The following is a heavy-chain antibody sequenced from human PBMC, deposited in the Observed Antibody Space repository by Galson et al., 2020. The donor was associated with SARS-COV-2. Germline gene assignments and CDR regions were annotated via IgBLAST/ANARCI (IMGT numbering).Heavy chain of an antibody. D-gene: IGHD3-3*01. V-gene: IGHV3-9*01. J-gene: IGHJ3*02. CDR2: ISWNSGSI. Sequence: GGSLRLSCAASGFTFDDYAMHWVRQAPGKGLEWVSGISWNSGSIGYADSVKGRFTISRDNAKNSLYLQMNSLRAEDTALYYCAKDIGRFLVHDAFDIWGQGTMVTVSS. CDR3: AKDIGRFLVHDAFDI. CDR1: GFTFDDYA.